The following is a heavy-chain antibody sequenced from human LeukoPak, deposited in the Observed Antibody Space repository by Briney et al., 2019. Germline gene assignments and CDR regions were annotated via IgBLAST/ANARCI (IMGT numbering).Heavy chain of an antibody. D-gene: IGHD6-13*01. CDR1: GFTFDDYA. CDR3: AKVESSSWTALDY. CDR2: ISWNSGSI. V-gene: IGHV3-9*01. J-gene: IGHJ4*02. Sequence: GRSLRLSCAASGFTFDDYAMHWVRQAPGKGLEWVSGISWNSGSIGYADPVKGRFTISRDNAKNSLYLQMNSLRAEDTALYYCAKVESSSWTALDYWGQGTLVTVSS.